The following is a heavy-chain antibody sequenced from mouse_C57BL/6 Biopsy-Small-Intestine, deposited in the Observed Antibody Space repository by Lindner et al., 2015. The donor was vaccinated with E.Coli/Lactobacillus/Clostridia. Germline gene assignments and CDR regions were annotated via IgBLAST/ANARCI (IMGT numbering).Heavy chain of an antibody. CDR1: GDTFNKYT. Sequence: SVKVSCKASGDTFNKYTFSWVRQAPGQGLEWMGGTIPTYGATNYAQKFQGRVTITADESATTAYMEISRLTSEDTAIYYCGSSTVVAGEIYGMDVWGQGTMVTVSS. CDR2: TIPTYGAT. J-gene: IGHJ1*01. D-gene: IGHD1-1*01. V-gene: IGHV1-53*01. CDR3: GSSTVVAGEIYGMDV.